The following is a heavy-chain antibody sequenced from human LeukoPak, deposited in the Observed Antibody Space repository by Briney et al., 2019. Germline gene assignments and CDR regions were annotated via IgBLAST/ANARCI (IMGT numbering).Heavy chain of an antibody. CDR2: INSDGSST. CDR1: GFTFSSYW. V-gene: IGHV3-74*01. J-gene: IGHJ6*03. CDR3: ARDHLSSGSSPDYYYYYYMDV. D-gene: IGHD6-19*01. Sequence: GGSLRLSCVASGFTFSSYWMHWVRHAPGEGLVWVSRINSDGSSTSYADSVKGRFTISRDNAKNTLYLQMNSLRAEDTAVYYCARDHLSSGSSPDYYYYYYMDVWGKGTTVTISS.